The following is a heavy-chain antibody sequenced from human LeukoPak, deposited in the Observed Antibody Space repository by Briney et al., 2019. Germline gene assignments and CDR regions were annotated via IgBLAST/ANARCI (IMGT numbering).Heavy chain of an antibody. CDR2: INDSGAI. V-gene: IGHV4-34*01. CDR3: ARRWNYGRNYYIDV. Sequence: SETLSLTCAVYGGSFSNYYWSWIRQPPGKGLEWIGEINDSGAINYNPSLMSRVTISVDKSKNQFSLKLSSVTAADTAVYYCARRWNYGRNYYIDVWGKGATVSVSS. J-gene: IGHJ6*03. CDR1: GGSFSNYY. D-gene: IGHD1-7*01.